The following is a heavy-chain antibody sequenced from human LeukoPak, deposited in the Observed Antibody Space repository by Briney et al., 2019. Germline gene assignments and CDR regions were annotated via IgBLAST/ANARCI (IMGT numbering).Heavy chain of an antibody. V-gene: IGHV1-2*02. CDR1: VYTFTGYY. CDR3: ARLDYGDYPY. Sequence: GASVTVSCKASVYTFTGYYVYWVRQTPGQGLEWMGWINPNSGATSYAQKFQGRVTMTRDTSISTAYMELRGLRSDDTAVYYCARLDYGDYPYWGQGTLVTVSS. CDR2: INPNSGAT. J-gene: IGHJ4*02. D-gene: IGHD4-17*01.